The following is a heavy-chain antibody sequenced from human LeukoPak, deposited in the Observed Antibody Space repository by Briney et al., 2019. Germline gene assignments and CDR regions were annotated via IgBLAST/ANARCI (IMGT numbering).Heavy chain of an antibody. D-gene: IGHD3-22*01. Sequence: PSETLSLTCTVSGGSISSYYWSWIRQPPGKGLEWIGYIYYSGSTNYNPSLKSRVTISVDASKNQFSLKLSSVTAADTAVYYCATYYYDSSGYGLFDYWGRGTLVTVSS. CDR1: GGSISSYY. CDR3: ATYYYDSSGYGLFDY. J-gene: IGHJ4*02. V-gene: IGHV4-59*01. CDR2: IYYSGST.